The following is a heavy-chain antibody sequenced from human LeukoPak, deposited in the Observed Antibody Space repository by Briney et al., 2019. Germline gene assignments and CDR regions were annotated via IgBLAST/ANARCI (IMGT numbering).Heavy chain of an antibody. CDR3: ARDLGTAITSAFDY. V-gene: IGHV3-30-3*01. Sequence: PGGSLRLSCAASGFTFSSYAMHWVRQAPGKGLERVAVISYDGSNKYYADSVKGRFTISRDNSKNTLYLQMNSLRAEDTAVYYCARDLGTAITSAFDYWGQGTLVTVSS. CDR2: ISYDGSNK. CDR1: GFTFSSYA. D-gene: IGHD5-18*01. J-gene: IGHJ4*02.